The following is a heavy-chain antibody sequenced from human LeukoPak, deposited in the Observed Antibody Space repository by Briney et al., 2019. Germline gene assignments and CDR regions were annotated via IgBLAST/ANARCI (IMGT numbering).Heavy chain of an antibody. V-gene: IGHV4-59*08. Sequence: SETLSLTCTVSGGSISSYYWSWVRQPPGKGLEWIGYIYYSGSTNYNPSLKSQVTISVDTSKNQFSLKLSSVTAADTAVYYCAGLLNWFDPWGQGTLVTVSS. CDR3: AGLLNWFDP. CDR1: GGSISSYY. CDR2: IYYSGST. J-gene: IGHJ5*02.